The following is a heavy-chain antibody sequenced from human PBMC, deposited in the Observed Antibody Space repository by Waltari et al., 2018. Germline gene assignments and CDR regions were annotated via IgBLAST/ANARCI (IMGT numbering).Heavy chain of an antibody. Sequence: QVQLVQSGAEVKKPGASVKVSCKAFGYTFSGYYLYWVRQAPGQGLEWMGRINPNASDRDYSQKFQCRFTMTADTSINTVYMELRRLRSDDTAVYFCASPSFSSPTSAGYWGQGTLVTVSS. J-gene: IGHJ4*02. CDR1: GYTFSGYY. CDR2: INPNASDR. V-gene: IGHV1-2*06. CDR3: ASPSFSSPTSAGY. D-gene: IGHD2-2*01.